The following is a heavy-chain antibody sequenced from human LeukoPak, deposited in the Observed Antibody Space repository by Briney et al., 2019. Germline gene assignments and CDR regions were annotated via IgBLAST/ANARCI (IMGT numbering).Heavy chain of an antibody. CDR3: ATKQWLAPPPDS. J-gene: IGHJ4*02. V-gene: IGHV3-74*01. CDR2: INTDGTVT. D-gene: IGHD6-19*01. CDR1: GFTFSKYW. Sequence: PGGSLRLSCAASGFTFSKYWVLGVRQAPGKGLESVSRINTDGTVTTYADSVKGRFTVSRDNADNTMFLQRNSVRDEDTAVYYCATKQWLAPPPDSWGEGTPVTVSS.